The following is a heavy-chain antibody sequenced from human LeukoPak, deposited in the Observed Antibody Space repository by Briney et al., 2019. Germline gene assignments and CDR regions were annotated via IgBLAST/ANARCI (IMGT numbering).Heavy chain of an antibody. D-gene: IGHD4-17*01. CDR3: AREGGDYWSYYFDY. CDR1: GFTFSSYS. J-gene: IGHJ4*02. Sequence: GGSLRLSCAASGFTFSSYSMNWVRPAPGKGLEWVSSISSGGSYIYYADSVKGRFTISRDNAKNSLYLQMNSLRAEDTAVYYCAREGGDYWSYYFDYWGQGTLVTASP. V-gene: IGHV3-21*01. CDR2: ISSGGSYI.